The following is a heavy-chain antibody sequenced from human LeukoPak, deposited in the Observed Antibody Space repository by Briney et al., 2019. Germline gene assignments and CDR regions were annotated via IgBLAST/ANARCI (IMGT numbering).Heavy chain of an antibody. V-gene: IGHV1-46*01. J-gene: IGHJ4*02. CDR1: GYTFTSYY. CDR3: ATSPITMVRGVTLPHFDY. D-gene: IGHD3-10*01. Sequence: ASVKVSCKASGYTFTSYYMHWVRQAPGQGLEWMGIINPSGGSTSYAQKLQGRVTMTRDTSTSTVYMELSSLRSEDTAVYYCATSPITMVRGVTLPHFDYWGQGTLVTVSS. CDR2: INPSGGST.